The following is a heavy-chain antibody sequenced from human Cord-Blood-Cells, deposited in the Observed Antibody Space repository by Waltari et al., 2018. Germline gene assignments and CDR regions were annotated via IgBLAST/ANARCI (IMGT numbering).Heavy chain of an antibody. CDR1: GYSISSGYY. CDR3: ARGGLPVLFY. CDR2: IYHSGST. J-gene: IGHJ4*02. D-gene: IGHD3-16*01. Sequence: QVQLQESGPGLVKPSDTLSLTCAVSGYSISSGYYWGWIRQPPGKGLEWIGSIYHSGSTYYNPSLKSRVTISVDTSKNQFSLKLSSVTAADTAVYYCARGGLPVLFYWGQGTLVTVSS. V-gene: IGHV4-38-2*01.